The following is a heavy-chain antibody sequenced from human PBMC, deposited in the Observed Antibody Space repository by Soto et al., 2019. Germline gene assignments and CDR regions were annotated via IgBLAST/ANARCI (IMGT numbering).Heavy chain of an antibody. CDR1: GYTFTSYA. CDR3: ARDFGYSSGWYSAYFDY. Sequence: QVQLVQSGAEVKKPGASVKVSCKASGYTFTSYAMHWVRQAPGQRLEWMGWINAGNGNTKYSQKFQGRVTITRDTTASTVYMELSSLRSEDTAVYYCARDFGYSSGWYSAYFDYWGQGTLVTVSS. D-gene: IGHD6-19*01. J-gene: IGHJ4*02. V-gene: IGHV1-3*01. CDR2: INAGNGNT.